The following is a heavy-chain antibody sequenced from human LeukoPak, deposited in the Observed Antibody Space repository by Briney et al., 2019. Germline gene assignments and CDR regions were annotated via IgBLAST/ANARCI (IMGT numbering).Heavy chain of an antibody. Sequence: PGGSLRLSCAASGFTFSNFWMHWVRQVPGKGLVWVSGINHDGTGTYYADSVKGRFTISGDKSKNTLYLQMNSLRPEDTAVYYCARGPGPIAGAKNPFDIWGQGTMVTVSS. CDR3: ARGPGPIAGAKNPFDI. CDR1: GFTFSNFW. CDR2: INHDGTGT. V-gene: IGHV3-74*01. J-gene: IGHJ3*02. D-gene: IGHD1-26*01.